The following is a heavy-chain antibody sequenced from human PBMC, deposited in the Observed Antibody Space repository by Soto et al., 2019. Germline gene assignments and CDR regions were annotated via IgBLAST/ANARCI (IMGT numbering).Heavy chain of an antibody. D-gene: IGHD3-10*01. CDR1: GFTFSNYA. Sequence: PGGSLRLSCAASGFTFSNYAMSWVRQAPGKGLEWVSGISGSGGSTYYADSVKGRFTISRDNSKNTLYLQMNSLRAEDTAVYYCAKVSRITMVRGVVIPPGYWGQGTLVTVSS. CDR2: ISGSGGST. J-gene: IGHJ4*02. V-gene: IGHV3-23*01. CDR3: AKVSRITMVRGVVIPPGY.